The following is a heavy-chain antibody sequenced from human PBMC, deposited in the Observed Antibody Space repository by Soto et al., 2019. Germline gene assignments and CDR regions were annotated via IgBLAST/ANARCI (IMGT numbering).Heavy chain of an antibody. V-gene: IGHV4-31*03. Sequence: QVQLQESGPGLVKPAQTLSLTCTVSGASISSGGYWWSWIRQVPWKGLEWIGFLYYGGSTYYNPSLKSRVTISVDTSENQFSLKLNSVTAADTAVYYCGRYGLPLNYYAMDVWGQGTTVTVSS. CDR2: LYYGGST. D-gene: IGHD2-15*01. CDR3: GRYGLPLNYYAMDV. CDR1: GASISSGGYW. J-gene: IGHJ6*02.